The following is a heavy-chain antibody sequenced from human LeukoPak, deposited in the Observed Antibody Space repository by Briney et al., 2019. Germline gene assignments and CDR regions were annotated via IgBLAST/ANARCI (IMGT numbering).Heavy chain of an antibody. J-gene: IGHJ4*02. CDR2: IIPILGIA. Sequence: SVKVSCKASGGTFSSYAISWVRQAPGQGLEWMGRIIPILGIANYAQKFQGRVTITADKSTSTAYMELSSLRSEDTAVYYCARDFWDSSGYYPYWGQGTLVTVSS. V-gene: IGHV1-69*04. D-gene: IGHD3-22*01. CDR1: GGTFSSYA. CDR3: ARDFWDSSGYYPY.